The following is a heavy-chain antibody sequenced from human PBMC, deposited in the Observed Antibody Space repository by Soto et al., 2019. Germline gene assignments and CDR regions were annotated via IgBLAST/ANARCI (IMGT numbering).Heavy chain of an antibody. D-gene: IGHD6-6*01. CDR2: IPGSSSST. V-gene: IGHV3-23*01. CDR3: AKIGDSASVSLPLVLLDH. CDR1: GFTFSSYA. J-gene: IGHJ4*02. Sequence: GGSLRLSCAASGFTFSSYAMSWVRQSPGKGLEWVSAIPGSSSSTYYAGSVKGRFTISRDNSKNTLYLQMNSLRVEDTAVYYCAKIGDSASVSLPLVLLDHCCQGALVTV.